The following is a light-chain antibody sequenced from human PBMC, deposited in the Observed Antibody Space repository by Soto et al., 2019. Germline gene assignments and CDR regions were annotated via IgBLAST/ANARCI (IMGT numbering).Light chain of an antibody. J-gene: IGKJ1*01. CDR1: QTISSW. V-gene: IGKV1-39*01. Sequence: DIQMTQSPSTLSASVGGRVPITFRVSQTISSWLAWYQQKPGKAPKLLIYAASSLQSGVPSRFSGSGSGTDFTLTISSLQPEDFATYYCQQSYSTPWTLGQGTKVDIK. CDR2: AAS. CDR3: QQSYSTPWT.